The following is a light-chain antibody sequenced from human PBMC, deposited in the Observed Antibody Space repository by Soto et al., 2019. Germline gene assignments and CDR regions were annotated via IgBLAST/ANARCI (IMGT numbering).Light chain of an antibody. V-gene: IGLV1-44*01. CDR1: SSNIGSHA. CDR2: SND. CDR3: ATWDDSPSGVV. J-gene: IGLJ3*02. Sequence: SVLTQPPSASGTPGQRVSISCSGRSSNIGSHAVDWYQQLPGTAPKLLIYSNDQRPSGVPDRFSGSKSGTAASLAISGLQSEDEGDYFCATWDDSPSGVVFGGGTKLTVL.